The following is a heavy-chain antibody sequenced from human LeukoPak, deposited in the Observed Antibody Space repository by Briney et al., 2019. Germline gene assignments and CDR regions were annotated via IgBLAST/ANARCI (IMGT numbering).Heavy chain of an antibody. Sequence: GASVKVSCKASGYTFTSYGISWVRQAPGQGLEWMGWISAYNGNTNYAQKLQGRVTMTTDTSTSTAYMELRSLRSDDTAVYYCARTSGAYSSSSSDYWGQGTLVTVSS. D-gene: IGHD6-6*01. J-gene: IGHJ4*02. V-gene: IGHV1-18*01. CDR3: ARTSGAYSSSSSDY. CDR1: GYTFTSYG. CDR2: ISAYNGNT.